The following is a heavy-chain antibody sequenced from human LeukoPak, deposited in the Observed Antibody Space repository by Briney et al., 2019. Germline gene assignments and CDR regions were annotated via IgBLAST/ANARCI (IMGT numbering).Heavy chain of an antibody. CDR3: ARRYCSSTSCYVAFDI. CDR2: IYPGDSDT. CDR1: GYSFTSYW. J-gene: IGHJ3*02. V-gene: IGHV5-51*01. D-gene: IGHD2-2*01. Sequence: GESLKISCKGSGYSFTSYWIGWVRQMPGKGLEWMGIIYPGDSDTRYSPSFQGQVTISADKSISTAYLQWSSLKASDTAMHYCARRYCSSTSCYVAFDIWGQGTMVTVSS.